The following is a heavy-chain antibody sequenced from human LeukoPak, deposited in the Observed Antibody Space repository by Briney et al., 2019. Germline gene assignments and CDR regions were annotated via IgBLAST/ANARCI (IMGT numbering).Heavy chain of an antibody. J-gene: IGHJ5*02. CDR1: GGSISSGGSS. Sequence: PSETLSLTCTVSGGSISSGGSSWSWIRQPPGKGLEWIGYIYHSGSTYYNPSLKSRVTISVDRSKNQFSLKLSSVTAADTAVYFCARSSLGLGELSLSPWGQGTLVTVSS. D-gene: IGHD3-16*02. CDR2: IYHSGST. CDR3: ARSSLGLGELSLSP. V-gene: IGHV4-30-2*01.